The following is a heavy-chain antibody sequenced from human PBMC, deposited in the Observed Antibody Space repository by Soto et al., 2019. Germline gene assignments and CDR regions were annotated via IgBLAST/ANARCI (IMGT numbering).Heavy chain of an antibody. D-gene: IGHD2-21*01. Sequence: QVQLQESGPRLVKPSGTLSLTCAVYGGSLSSCNWWSWVRQPPGKGLEWIGEIYRYGSTSYNPSLKSRVTIAVDKFKKQISLKMTSLTAADTAVYFCSGGGRPGQIDWFDPWGQGILVTVSS. J-gene: IGHJ5*02. CDR3: SGGGRPGQIDWFDP. CDR2: IYRYGST. CDR1: GGSLSSCNW. V-gene: IGHV4-4*02.